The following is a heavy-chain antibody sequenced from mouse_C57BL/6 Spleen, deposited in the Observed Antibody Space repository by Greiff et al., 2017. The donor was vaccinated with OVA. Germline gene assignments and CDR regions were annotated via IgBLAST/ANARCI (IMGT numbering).Heavy chain of an antibody. J-gene: IGHJ2*01. V-gene: IGHV1-50*01. D-gene: IGHD1-2*01. Sequence: VQLQQPGAELVKPGASVKLSCKASGYTFTSYWMQWVKQRPGQGLEWIGEIDPSDSYTNYNQKFKGKATLTVDTSSSTAYMQLSSLTSEDSAVDYCARGITTANYFDYWGQGTTLTVSS. CDR3: ARGITTANYFDY. CDR1: GYTFTSYW. CDR2: IDPSDSYT.